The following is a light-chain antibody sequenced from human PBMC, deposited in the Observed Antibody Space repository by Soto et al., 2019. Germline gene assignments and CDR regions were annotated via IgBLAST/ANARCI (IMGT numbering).Light chain of an antibody. J-gene: IGLJ1*01. CDR2: DVN. CDR3: NSFTTSSTYV. CDR1: NSDVGSYNR. Sequence: QSALTQPTSVSGSPGQSVTISCTGTNSDVGSYNRVSWYHQPPGTTPKLMVYDVNSRPSGVSDRFSGSKSGNTASLTISGLQAEDEGDYYCNSFTTSSTYVFGTGTKVTVL. V-gene: IGLV2-18*02.